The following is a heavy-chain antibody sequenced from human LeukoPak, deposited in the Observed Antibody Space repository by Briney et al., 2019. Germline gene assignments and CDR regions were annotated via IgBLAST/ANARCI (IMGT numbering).Heavy chain of an antibody. Sequence: SETLSLTYTVSDGSITSYYWSWIRQPPGKGLEWIGYIYYSGSTNYNPSLKSRVTISVDTSKNQFSLRLSSVTAADTAVYYCARLYYDFWSGYYKLYYFDYWGQGTLVTVSS. CDR3: ARLYYDFWSGYYKLYYFDY. CDR2: IYYSGST. D-gene: IGHD3-3*01. CDR1: DGSITSYY. V-gene: IGHV4-59*01. J-gene: IGHJ4*02.